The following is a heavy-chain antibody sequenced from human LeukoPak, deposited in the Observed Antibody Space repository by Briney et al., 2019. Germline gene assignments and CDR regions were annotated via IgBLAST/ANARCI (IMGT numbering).Heavy chain of an antibody. CDR2: ISSSSSYI. J-gene: IGHJ4*02. CDR3: ARDEYSRRLYDDSHGY. CDR1: GFTFSSYS. V-gene: IGHV3-21*01. D-gene: IGHD6-13*01. Sequence: NPGGSLRLSCAASGFTFSSYSMNWVRQAPGKGLEWVSSISSSSSYIYYADSVNGRFTISRDNAKNSLYLQTNSLRAEDTAVYYCARDEYSRRLYDDSHGYWGQGTLVIVSS.